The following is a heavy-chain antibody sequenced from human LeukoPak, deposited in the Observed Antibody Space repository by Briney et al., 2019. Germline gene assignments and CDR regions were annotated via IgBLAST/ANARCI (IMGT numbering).Heavy chain of an antibody. CDR2: ISDDGSNK. V-gene: IGHV3-30*18. D-gene: IGHD6-13*01. CDR1: GFTFSSYG. CDR3: AKDYIAAAGIFDY. J-gene: IGHJ4*02. Sequence: GGSLRLSCAASGFTFSSYGMHWVRQAPGKGLEWVAVISDDGSNKYYADSVKGRFTISRDNSKNTLYLQMNSLRAEDTAVYYCAKDYIAAAGIFDYWGQGTLVTVSS.